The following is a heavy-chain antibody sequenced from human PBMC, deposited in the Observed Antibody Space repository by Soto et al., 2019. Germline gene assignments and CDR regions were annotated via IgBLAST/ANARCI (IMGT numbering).Heavy chain of an antibody. J-gene: IGHJ6*02. V-gene: IGHV4-61*05. CDR3: ARASGLANKYYYDSSGWGGGYYYYGMDV. CDR1: GGSISSSSYY. Sequence: PSETLSLTCTVSGGSISSSSYYWGWIRQPPGKGLEWIGRIYTSGSTNYNPSLKSRVTMSVDTSKNQFSLKLSSVTAADTAVYYCARASGLANKYYYDSSGWGGGYYYYGMDVWGQGTTVTVSS. CDR2: IYTSGST. D-gene: IGHD3-22*01.